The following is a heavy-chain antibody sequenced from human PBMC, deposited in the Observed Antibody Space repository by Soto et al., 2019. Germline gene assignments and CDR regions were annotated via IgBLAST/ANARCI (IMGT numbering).Heavy chain of an antibody. J-gene: IGHJ4*02. V-gene: IGHV1-2*02. CDR3: ARENWNYDCDY. CDR1: GYIFTGYY. D-gene: IGHD1-7*01. Sequence: ASVKVSCKGFGYIFTGYYIHWVRQAPGQGLEWMGWINPASGGTNYAQKFQGGVTMTRDMSFSTAYMELSRLGSDDTAVYYCARENWNYDCDYWGQGTLVTVSS. CDR2: INPASGGT.